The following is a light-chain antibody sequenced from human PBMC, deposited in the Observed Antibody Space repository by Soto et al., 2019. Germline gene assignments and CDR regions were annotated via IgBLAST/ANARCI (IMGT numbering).Light chain of an antibody. J-gene: IGKJ1*01. CDR3: QHYKSYSEA. V-gene: IGKV1-5*03. Sequence: DIQMTQPPSTLSGSVGDRVTITCRTRQTISSWLAWYQLKPGKAPKLLIYKASTLKSGVPSRFSGSGSGTEFTLTISSLQPDDFATYYCQHYKSYSEAFGQGTKVELK. CDR1: QTISSW. CDR2: KAS.